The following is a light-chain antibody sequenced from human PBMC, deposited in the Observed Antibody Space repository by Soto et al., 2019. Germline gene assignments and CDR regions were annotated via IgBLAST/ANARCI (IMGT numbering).Light chain of an antibody. J-gene: IGKJ1*01. V-gene: IGKV1-5*03. CDR3: QHYNSYSEA. CDR1: QTISSW. CDR2: KAS. Sequence: DIQMTQSPSPLSGSIGDRVTITCRASQTISSWLAWYQQKPGKAPKLLMYKASTLKSGVPSRFSGSGSGTEFTLTISSLQPDDFATYYCQHYNSYSEAFGQGTKVHIK.